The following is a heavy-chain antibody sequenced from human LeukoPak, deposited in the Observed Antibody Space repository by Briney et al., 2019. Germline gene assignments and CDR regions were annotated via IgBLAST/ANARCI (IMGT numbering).Heavy chain of an antibody. J-gene: IGHJ5*02. CDR3: ARGYLSGWYPS. D-gene: IGHD6-19*01. V-gene: IGHV3-23*01. CDR1: GFIVSTSG. CDR2: IRVDGEET. Sequence: GGSLRLSCAVSGFIVSTSGMSWVRQAPGKGLEWISAIRVDGEETFYADSVKGRFFISRDNSKNTLLLQMNSLRAEDTAVYYCARGYLSGWYPSWGQGSLVSVSS.